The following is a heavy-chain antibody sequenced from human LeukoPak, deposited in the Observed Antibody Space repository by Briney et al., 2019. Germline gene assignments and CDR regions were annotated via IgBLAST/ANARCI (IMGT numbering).Heavy chain of an antibody. CDR1: EFTFRTYA. Sequence: GGSLRLSCAASEFTFRTYAMSWVRQAPGKGLEWVSGISCGGGNTNYADSVKGRFTISRDNSKNTLYLQMNSLRAEDTAVYYCAKAIATSGTQGIDHWGQGTLVTVSS. CDR3: AKAIATSGTQGIDH. J-gene: IGHJ4*02. CDR2: ISCGGGNT. V-gene: IGHV3-23*01. D-gene: IGHD6-13*01.